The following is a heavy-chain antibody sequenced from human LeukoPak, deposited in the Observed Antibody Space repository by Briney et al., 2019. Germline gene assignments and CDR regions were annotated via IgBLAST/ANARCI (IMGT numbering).Heavy chain of an antibody. D-gene: IGHD6-19*01. J-gene: IGHJ5*02. V-gene: IGHV4-39*07. CDR1: GGSISSGSYY. CDR3: ARTTIAVAGLDWFDP. Sequence: SQTLSLTCTVSGGSISSGSYYWSWIRQPPGKGLEWIGSIYHSGSTYYNPSLKSRATISVDTSKNQFSLKLSSVTAADTAVYYCARTTIAVAGLDWFDPWGQGTLVTVSS. CDR2: IYHSGST.